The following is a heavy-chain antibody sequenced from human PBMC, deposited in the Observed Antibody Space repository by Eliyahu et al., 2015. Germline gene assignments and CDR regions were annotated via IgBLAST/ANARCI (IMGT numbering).Heavy chain of an antibody. Sequence: QVQLVQSGAEVKKPGASVKVSCKASGYTFXSYAMHWXRQAPGQXLXWMGWINAGNGNTKYSQKFQGRVTITRDTSASTAYMELSSLRSEDTAVYYCAILGEVIIPEGMDVWGQGTTVTVSS. V-gene: IGHV1-3*01. CDR1: GYTFXSYA. CDR2: INAGNGNT. CDR3: AILGEVIIPEGMDV. D-gene: IGHD3-3*01. J-gene: IGHJ6*02.